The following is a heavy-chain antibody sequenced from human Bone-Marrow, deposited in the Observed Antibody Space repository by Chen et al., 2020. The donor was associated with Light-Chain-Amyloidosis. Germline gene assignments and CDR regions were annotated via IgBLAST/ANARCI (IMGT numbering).Heavy chain of an antibody. Sequence: QVQLVQSGAEVKKPGASVKVSCKASGYTFTSYDINWVRQATGHGLEWMGWMNPNSGNTGYAQKIQGRVTMTRNTSISTAYMELSSLRSEDTAVYYCARAAYEIWGPADYWGQGTLVTVSS. D-gene: IGHD7-27*01. CDR3: ARAAYEIWGPADY. J-gene: IGHJ4*02. CDR1: GYTFTSYD. CDR2: MNPNSGNT. V-gene: IGHV1-8*01.